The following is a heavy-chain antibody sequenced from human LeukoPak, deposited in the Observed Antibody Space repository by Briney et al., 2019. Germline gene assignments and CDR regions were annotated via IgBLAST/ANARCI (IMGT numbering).Heavy chain of an antibody. D-gene: IGHD1-7*01. V-gene: IGHV1-69*06. CDR2: IIPIFGTA. CDR3: AREWSWNYNWFDP. CDR1: GGTFSSYA. J-gene: IGHJ5*02. Sequence: SVRVSCKASGGTFSSYAISWVRQAPGQGLEWMGGIIPIFGTANYAQKFQGRVTITADKSTSTAYMELSSLRSEDAAVYYCAREWSWNYNWFDPWGQGTLVTVSS.